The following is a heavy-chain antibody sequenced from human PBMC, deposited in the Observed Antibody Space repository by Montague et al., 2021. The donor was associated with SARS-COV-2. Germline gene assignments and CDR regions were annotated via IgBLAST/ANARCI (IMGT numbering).Heavy chain of an antibody. V-gene: IGHV4-4*02. D-gene: IGHD6-13*01. Sequence: SETLSLTCAVSGDSINSYYWCSWVRHPPGKRLECVVETHQWGGTNYNPPLSRRVRIFFDKSKNQFSLTLTAVAAADTAMYYCASHFVWQQLPTWGQGTLVSVSS. CDR2: THQWGGT. CDR3: ASHFVWQQLPT. J-gene: IGHJ4*01. CDR1: GDSINSYYW.